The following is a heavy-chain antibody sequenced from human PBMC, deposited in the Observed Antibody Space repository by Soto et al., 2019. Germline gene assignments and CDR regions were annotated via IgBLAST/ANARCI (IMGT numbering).Heavy chain of an antibody. V-gene: IGHV4-34*01. CDR2: INHSGST. CDR1: GGSFSGYY. J-gene: IGHJ6*03. CDR3: ARGVNVVVPAANYLDG. D-gene: IGHD2-2*01. Sequence: SETLSLTCAVYGGSFSGYYWSWIRQPPGKGLEWIGEINHSGSTNYNPSLKSRVTISVDTSKNQFSLKLRSVTAADTAVYYCARGVNVVVPAANYLDGRSKGTTVTGS.